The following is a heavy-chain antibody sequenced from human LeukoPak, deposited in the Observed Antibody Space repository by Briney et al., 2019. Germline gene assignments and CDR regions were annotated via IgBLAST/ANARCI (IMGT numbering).Heavy chain of an antibody. Sequence: SETLSLICTVSGGSVSSGSYYWSWIRQPPGKGLEWIGYIYYSGSTNYNPSLKSRVTISVDTSKNQFSLKLSSVTAADTAVYYCARAPTGDGGLFDYWGQGTLVTVSS. J-gene: IGHJ4*02. CDR1: GGSVSSGSYY. V-gene: IGHV4-61*01. D-gene: IGHD7-27*01. CDR2: IYYSGST. CDR3: ARAPTGDGGLFDY.